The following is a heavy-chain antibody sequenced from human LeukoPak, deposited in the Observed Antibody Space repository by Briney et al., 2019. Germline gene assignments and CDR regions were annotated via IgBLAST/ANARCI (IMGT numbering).Heavy chain of an antibody. CDR1: GGTFSSYA. Sequence: ASVKVSCKASGGTFSSYAISWVRQAPGQGLEWMGRIIPILGIANYAQKFQGRVTITAYKSTSTAYMELSSLRSEDTAVYYCARDRWELLGDTFDYWGQGTLVTVSS. D-gene: IGHD1-26*01. CDR2: IIPILGIA. J-gene: IGHJ4*02. V-gene: IGHV1-69*04. CDR3: ARDRWELLGDTFDY.